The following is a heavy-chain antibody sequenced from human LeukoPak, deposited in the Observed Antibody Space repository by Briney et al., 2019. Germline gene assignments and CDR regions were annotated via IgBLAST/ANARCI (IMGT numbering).Heavy chain of an antibody. CDR3: ARGRFMYYYGSGSYLFDY. V-gene: IGHV4-34*01. CDR1: GGSISSYY. CDR2: INHSGST. Sequence: SETLSLTCTVSGGSISSYYWSWIRQPAGKGLEWIGEINHSGSTNYNPSLKSRVTISVDTSKNQFSLKLSSVTAADTAVYYCARGRFMYYYGSGSYLFDYWGQGTLVTVSS. D-gene: IGHD3-10*01. J-gene: IGHJ4*02.